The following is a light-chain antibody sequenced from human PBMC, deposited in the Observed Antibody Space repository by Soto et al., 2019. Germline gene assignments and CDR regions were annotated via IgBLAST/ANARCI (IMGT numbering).Light chain of an antibody. CDR1: QSVNSNY. V-gene: IGKV3-20*01. Sequence: EIVLTQSPDTLSMSPGESATLSCRASQSVNSNYVAWYQQKPGQAPRLLIYGASSRATGIPDRFSGSGSGTDFTLTISRLEPEDFAVFYCQQYDNSITFGQGTRLEIE. CDR3: QQYDNSIT. J-gene: IGKJ5*01. CDR2: GAS.